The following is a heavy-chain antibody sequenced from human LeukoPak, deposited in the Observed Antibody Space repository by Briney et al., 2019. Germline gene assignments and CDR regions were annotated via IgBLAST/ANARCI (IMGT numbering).Heavy chain of an antibody. V-gene: IGHV3-30*18. CDR3: VKDSSRAAADYYFDY. J-gene: IGHJ4*02. D-gene: IGHD6-13*01. Sequence: GRSLRLSCAASGFTFNSYGMHWVRQAPGKGLEWVAVISFDGRNKYSTDSVKGRFTISRDNSKNTLYLQMNSVRTEDTAVYYCVKDSSRAAADYYFDYWGQGTLVTVSS. CDR2: ISFDGRNK. CDR1: GFTFNSYG.